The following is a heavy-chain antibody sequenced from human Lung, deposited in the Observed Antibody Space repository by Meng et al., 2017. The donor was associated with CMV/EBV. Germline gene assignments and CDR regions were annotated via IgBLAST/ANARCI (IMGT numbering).Heavy chain of an antibody. D-gene: IGHD3-22*01. V-gene: IGHV4-39*01. CDR1: GCPNHMDCFH. CDR3: ARHVSSYYVYYFDY. J-gene: IGHJ4*02. CDR2: IYYSGST. Sequence: GCPNHMDCFHWARIPHPPGKGLELIWGIYYSGSTYYNPSLKSRVTITVDTSKNQFSLKLSSVTAADTAVYYCARHVSSYYVYYFDYWGQGTLVTVSS.